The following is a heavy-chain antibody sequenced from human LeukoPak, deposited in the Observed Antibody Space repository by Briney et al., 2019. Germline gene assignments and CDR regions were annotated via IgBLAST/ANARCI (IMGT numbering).Heavy chain of an antibody. CDR2: ISSNGGST. V-gene: IGHV3-64*01. Sequence: GGSLRLFCAPYGLIFSSYPTYWVRQPPGKGLECVSAISSNGGSTTYANSVKGRFTISRDNSKNTLYLQMGSLRAEDVAVYYCARTSGQQLTFDYWGQGTLVTVS. CDR1: GLIFSSYP. J-gene: IGHJ4*02. CDR3: ARTSGQQLTFDY. D-gene: IGHD6-13*01.